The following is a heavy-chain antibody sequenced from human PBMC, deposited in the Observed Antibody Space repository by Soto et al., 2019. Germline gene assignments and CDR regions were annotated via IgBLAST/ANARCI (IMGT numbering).Heavy chain of an antibody. CDR1: GGTFSSYA. CDR3: ARGEWIQLWFPYYYYGMDV. J-gene: IGHJ6*02. Sequence: QVQLVQSGADVKKPGSSVKVSCKASGGTFSSYAISWVRQATGQGLEWMGGIIPIFGTANYAQKFQGRVTITADESTSTAYMELSSLRSEDTAVYYCARGEWIQLWFPYYYYGMDVWGQGTTVTVSS. D-gene: IGHD5-18*01. CDR2: IIPIFGTA. V-gene: IGHV1-69*01.